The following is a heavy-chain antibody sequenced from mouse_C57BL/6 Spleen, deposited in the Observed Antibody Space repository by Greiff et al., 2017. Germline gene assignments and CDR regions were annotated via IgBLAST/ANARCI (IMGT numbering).Heavy chain of an antibody. CDR1: GFTFSSYG. V-gene: IGHV5-6*01. Sequence: DVQLQESGGDLVKPGGSLKLSCAASGFTFSSYGMSWVRQTPDKRLEWVATISSGGSYTYYPDSVKGRFTISRDNAKNTLYLQMSSLKSEDTAMYYCARQIDGSFAYWGQGTLVTVSA. CDR3: ARQIDGSFAY. D-gene: IGHD2-3*01. CDR2: ISSGGSYT. J-gene: IGHJ3*01.